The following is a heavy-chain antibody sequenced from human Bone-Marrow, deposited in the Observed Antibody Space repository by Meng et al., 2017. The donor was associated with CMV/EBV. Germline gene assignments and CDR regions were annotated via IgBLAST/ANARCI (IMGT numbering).Heavy chain of an antibody. CDR2: IYHSGST. J-gene: IGHJ4*02. CDR3: ASHNFYSSSWYGVY. V-gene: IGHV4-4*02. D-gene: IGHD6-13*01. Sequence: GSGGANSRSDWWSWVRQPPGKGVEWNERIYHSGSTNYNPSLKSRVTISVDKSKNQFSLKLSSVTAADTAVYYCASHNFYSSSWYGVYWGQGTLVTVSS. CDR1: GGANSRSDW.